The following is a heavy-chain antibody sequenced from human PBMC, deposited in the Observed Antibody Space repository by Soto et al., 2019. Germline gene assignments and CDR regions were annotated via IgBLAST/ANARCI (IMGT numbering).Heavy chain of an antibody. Sequence: PGRSLTLSCTGSGFDFGDYYMSWIRQAPGKGLEWVSYIDSGDGTTYYTDSVKGRFTIYRDNAKKTMYLQMSSLRVEDTALYYCVRPYYSSSWFPFDRWGQGTLVIVSS. CDR2: IDSGDGTT. D-gene: IGHD6-13*01. CDR1: GFDFGDYY. J-gene: IGHJ4*02. CDR3: VRPYYSSSWFPFDR. V-gene: IGHV3-11*01.